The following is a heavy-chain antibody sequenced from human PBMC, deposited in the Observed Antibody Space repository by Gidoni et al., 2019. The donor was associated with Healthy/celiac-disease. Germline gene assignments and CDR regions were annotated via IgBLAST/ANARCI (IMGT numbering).Heavy chain of an antibody. CDR1: GFTFSSYS. D-gene: IGHD3-9*01. CDR2: ISSSSSYI. V-gene: IGHV3-21*01. Sequence: EVQLVASGGGLVKPGGSLSLSCAASGFTFSSYSMNWVRQAPGKGLEWVSSISSSSSYIDYADSVKGRFTISRDNAKNSLYLQMNSRRAEDTAVYDCARGGDVLRYFDWRPPDYGGQGTLVTVSS. CDR3: ARGGDVLRYFDWRPPDY. J-gene: IGHJ4*02.